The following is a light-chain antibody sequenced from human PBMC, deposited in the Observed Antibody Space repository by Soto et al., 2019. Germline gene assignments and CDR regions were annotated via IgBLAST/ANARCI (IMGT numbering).Light chain of an antibody. CDR1: QSVSNNY. CDR3: QQYRT. V-gene: IGKV3-20*01. J-gene: IGKJ1*01. CDR2: YAS. Sequence: EIVLTQSPGTLSLSPGERATLSCRASQSVSNNYLAWYQQKPGQAPRLLISYASRGATGIPARFSGSGSGTDFTLTINSLQSEDFAVYYCQQYRTFGQGTKV.